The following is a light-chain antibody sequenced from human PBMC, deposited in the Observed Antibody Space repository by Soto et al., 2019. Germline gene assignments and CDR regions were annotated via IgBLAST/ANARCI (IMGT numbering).Light chain of an antibody. J-gene: IGKJ4*01. CDR2: GAS. V-gene: IGKV3-20*01. Sequence: EIVLTQSPGILSLSPGERATLSCRASQSVSSSYLAWYQQKPGQAPRLLIYGASSRATGIPARFSGSGSGTEFTLTIDSLQSDDFAVYLCQQYRNWPLTFGGGTKVDIK. CDR1: QSVSSSY. CDR3: QQYRNWPLT.